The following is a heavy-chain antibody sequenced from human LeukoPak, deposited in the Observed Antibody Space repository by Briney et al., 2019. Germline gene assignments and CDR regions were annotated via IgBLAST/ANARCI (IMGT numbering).Heavy chain of an antibody. D-gene: IGHD6-25*01. CDR3: AREGGFYRPLDS. J-gene: IGHJ4*02. CDR2: VHLDGRT. CDR1: GGSVSSTNC. Sequence: SETLSLTCGVSGGSVSSTNCWPWIRQPPGKGLEWIGEVHLDGRTNFNPSLKSRLTMSVDLSDNHVSLKLTSVTAADTAVYYCAREGGFYRPLDSWGQGTLVTVSS. V-gene: IGHV4-4*02.